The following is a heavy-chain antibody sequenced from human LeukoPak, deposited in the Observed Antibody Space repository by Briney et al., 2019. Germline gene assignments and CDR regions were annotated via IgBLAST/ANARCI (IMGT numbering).Heavy chain of an antibody. J-gene: IGHJ4*02. CDR3: ARDGHRMYYYGSSDYRFDY. CDR2: MNPNSGNT. D-gene: IGHD3-22*01. Sequence: ASVKVSCKASGYTFTGYYMHWVRQAPGQGLEWMGWMNPNSGNTGYAQKLQGRVTMTTDTSTYTVYMEMRSLRSDDTAVYYCARDGHRMYYYGSSDYRFDYWGQGTLVTVSS. V-gene: IGHV1-18*04. CDR1: GYTFTGYY.